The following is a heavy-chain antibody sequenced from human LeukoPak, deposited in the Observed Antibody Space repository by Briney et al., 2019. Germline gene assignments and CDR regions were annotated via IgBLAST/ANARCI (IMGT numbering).Heavy chain of an antibody. D-gene: IGHD2-8*02. V-gene: IGHV4-34*01. Sequence: PSETLPLTCAVYGGSFSGYYWSWIRQPPGKGLEWIGEINHSGSTNYNPSLKSRVTISVDTSKNQFSLKLSSVTAAGTAVYYCARAGYCTGGVCYPDAFDIWGQGTMVTVSS. CDR3: ARAGYCTGGVCYPDAFDI. J-gene: IGHJ3*02. CDR2: INHSGST. CDR1: GGSFSGYY.